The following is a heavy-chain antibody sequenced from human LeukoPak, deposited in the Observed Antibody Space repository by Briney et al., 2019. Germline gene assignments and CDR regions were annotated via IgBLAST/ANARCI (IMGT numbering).Heavy chain of an antibody. V-gene: IGHV3-21*01. D-gene: IGHD4-11*01. CDR1: GFTFSSYS. CDR3: ARDGESTAGYYYYYMDV. J-gene: IGHJ6*03. Sequence: GGSLRLSCAASGFTFSSYSINWVRQAPGKGLEWVSSISSSSTYIYYADSVKGRFTISRDNAKNSLYLQMNSLRAEDTAVYYCARDGESTAGYYYYYMDVWGKGTTVTVSS. CDR2: ISSSSTYI.